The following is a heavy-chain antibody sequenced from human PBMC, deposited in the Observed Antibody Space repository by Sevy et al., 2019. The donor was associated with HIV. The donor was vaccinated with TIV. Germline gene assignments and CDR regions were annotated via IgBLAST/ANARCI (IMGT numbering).Heavy chain of an antibody. Sequence: GGSLRLSCAASGFTFSSYAMSWVRQAPGKGLEWVSAISGSGGSTYYADSVKGRFTISRDNSKNTLYLQMNSLRAEDTAVYYCAKGYCSSTSCSIRIYYYYYGMDVWGQGTTVTVSS. V-gene: IGHV3-23*01. J-gene: IGHJ6*02. CDR3: AKGYCSSTSCSIRIYYYYYGMDV. CDR2: ISGSGGST. D-gene: IGHD2-2*01. CDR1: GFTFSSYA.